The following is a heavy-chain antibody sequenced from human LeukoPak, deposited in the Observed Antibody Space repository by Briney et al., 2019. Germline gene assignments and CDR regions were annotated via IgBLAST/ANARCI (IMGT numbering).Heavy chain of an antibody. CDR1: GFTFSNYT. Sequence: GGSLRLSCAASGFTFSNYTMSWVRQAPGKGLEWVSAILGSGGSTYYADSVKGRFTVSRDNSKSTLYLQMNSLRAEDTALYYCAKWGDYDVLTGYYVPDYWGQGTLVTVSS. CDR3: AKWGDYDVLTGYYVPDY. D-gene: IGHD3-9*01. CDR2: ILGSGGST. J-gene: IGHJ4*02. V-gene: IGHV3-23*01.